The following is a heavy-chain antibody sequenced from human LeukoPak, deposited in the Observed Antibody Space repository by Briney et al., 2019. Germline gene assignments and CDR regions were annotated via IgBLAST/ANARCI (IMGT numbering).Heavy chain of an antibody. D-gene: IGHD3-10*01. Sequence: PGGSLRLSCAASGFTFSSYTMHWVRQAPGKGLEWVAVISYDGSNKYYADSVKGRFTISRDNSKNTLYLQMNSLRAEDTAVYYCAREAFYYGSGSYYRMFYFDYWGQGTLVTVSS. J-gene: IGHJ4*02. V-gene: IGHV3-30-3*01. CDR3: AREAFYYGSGSYYRMFYFDY. CDR1: GFTFSSYT. CDR2: ISYDGSNK.